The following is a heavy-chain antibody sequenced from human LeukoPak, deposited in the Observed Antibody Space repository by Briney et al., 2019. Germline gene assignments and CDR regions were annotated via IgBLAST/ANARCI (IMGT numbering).Heavy chain of an antibody. D-gene: IGHD2-15*01. CDR3: ATQPCSGGKCYLEN. Sequence: PGGSLRLSCAASGFTFSSYAMHWVRQAPGKGLEWVAVISYDGSNKYYADSVKGRFTISRDNSKNTLWLQVDSLRAEDTAVYYCATQPCSGGKCYLENWGQGTLVTVSS. V-gene: IGHV3-30*04. CDR1: GFTFSSYA. CDR2: ISYDGSNK. J-gene: IGHJ4*02.